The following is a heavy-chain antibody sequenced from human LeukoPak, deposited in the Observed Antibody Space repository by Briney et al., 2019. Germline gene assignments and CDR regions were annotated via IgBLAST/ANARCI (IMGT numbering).Heavy chain of an antibody. D-gene: IGHD5-12*01. CDR3: ARDGYSGYGPREYYFDY. CDR2: IIPIFGTA. V-gene: IGHV1-69*05. Sequence: SVKVSCKASGGTFSSYAISWVRQAPGQGLEWMGRIIPIFGTANYAQKFQGRVTIITDESTSTAYMELSSLRSEDTAVYYCARDGYSGYGPREYYFDYWGQGTLVTVSS. CDR1: GGTFSSYA. J-gene: IGHJ4*02.